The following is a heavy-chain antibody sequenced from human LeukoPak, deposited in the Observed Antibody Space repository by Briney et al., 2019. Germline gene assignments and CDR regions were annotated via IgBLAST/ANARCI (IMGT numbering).Heavy chain of an antibody. CDR2: IHYSGST. J-gene: IGHJ4*02. CDR1: GDSISSSGYY. V-gene: IGHV4-39*01. D-gene: IGHD3-3*01. Sequence: SETLSLTCTVSGDSISSSGYYWGWIRQPPGKGLEWIGSIHYSGSTYYNPSLKSRVTISVDTPNNRFSMKLSSLTAADTAVYYCARRGPNWNYFDYWGQGTLVTVSS. CDR3: ARRGPNWNYFDY.